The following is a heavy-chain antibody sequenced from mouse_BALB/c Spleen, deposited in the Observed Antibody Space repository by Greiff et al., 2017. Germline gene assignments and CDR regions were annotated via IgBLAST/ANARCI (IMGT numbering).Heavy chain of an antibody. CDR3: ARDSSGYAMDY. V-gene: IGHV5-9-4*01. CDR2: ISSGGSYT. Sequence: EVKLVESGGGLVKPGGSLKLSCAASGFTFSSYAMSWVRQSPEKRLEWVAEISSGGSYTYYPDTVTGRFTISRDTAKNTLYLEMSSLRSEDTAMYYCARDSSGYAMDYWGQGTSVTVSS. CDR1: GFTFSSYA. D-gene: IGHD3-1*01. J-gene: IGHJ4*01.